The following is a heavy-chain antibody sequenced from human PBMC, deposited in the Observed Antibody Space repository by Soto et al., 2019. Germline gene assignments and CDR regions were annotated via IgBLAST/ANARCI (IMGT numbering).Heavy chain of an antibody. V-gene: IGHV3-74*01. CDR2: ISSDGIST. J-gene: IGHJ5*02. Sequence: EVQLVESGGGLVQPGGSLRLSCAASGFTFSDHWMHWVRQAPGKGLVWVSRISSDGISTTYADSVKGRFTISRDNAKNTLYLQMNSLRVEDTAVYYCARGGSNSHTHNGFDPWGQGTLVTVSS. CDR3: ARGGSNSHTHNGFDP. D-gene: IGHD6-6*01. CDR1: GFTFSDHW.